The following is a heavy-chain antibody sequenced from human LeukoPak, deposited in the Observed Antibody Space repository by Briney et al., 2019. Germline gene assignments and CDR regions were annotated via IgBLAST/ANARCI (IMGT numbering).Heavy chain of an antibody. Sequence: SETLSLTCTVSGGSISSPSYYWGWIRQPPGKGLEWIGSMYHNGSTYYNPSLKSRVTISVDTSKNQFSLKLSSVTAADTAVYYCARLSMLGYCSGGSCSLAMDVWGKGTTVTISS. V-gene: IGHV4-39*01. CDR2: MYHNGST. J-gene: IGHJ6*04. CDR1: GGSISSPSYY. D-gene: IGHD2-15*01. CDR3: ARLSMLGYCSGGSCSLAMDV.